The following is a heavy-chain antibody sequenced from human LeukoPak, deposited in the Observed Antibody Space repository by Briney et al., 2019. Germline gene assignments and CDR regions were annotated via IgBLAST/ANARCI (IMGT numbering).Heavy chain of an antibody. Sequence: PGGSLRLSCAASGFSFSSYALIWVRQAPGKGLEWVAVISYEGGTQHYADSVKGRFIISRDNPRNTLYLQMNILRTEDTAVYYCAKEGTPQVSTWYDLWGQGTQVIVSS. D-gene: IGHD3-10*01. CDR3: AKEGTPQVSTWYDL. CDR2: ISYEGGTQ. V-gene: IGHV3-30*18. CDR1: GFSFSSYA. J-gene: IGHJ5*02.